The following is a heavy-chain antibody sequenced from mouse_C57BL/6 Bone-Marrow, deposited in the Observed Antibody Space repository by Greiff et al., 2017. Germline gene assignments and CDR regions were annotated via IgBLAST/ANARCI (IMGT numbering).Heavy chain of an antibody. J-gene: IGHJ4*01. CDR2: IDPENGDT. D-gene: IGHD2-1*01. V-gene: IGHV14-4*01. Sequence: SGAELVRPGASVKLSCTASGFNIKDDYMHWVKQRPEQGLEWIGWIDPENGDTEYASKFQGKATITADTSSNTAYLQLSSLTSEDTAVYYCTTGNYVGYAIDHWGLGKPVTASS. CDR3: TTGNYVGYAIDH. CDR1: GFNIKDDY.